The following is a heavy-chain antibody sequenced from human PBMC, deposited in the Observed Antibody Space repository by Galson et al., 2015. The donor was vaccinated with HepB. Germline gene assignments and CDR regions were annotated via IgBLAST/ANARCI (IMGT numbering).Heavy chain of an antibody. CDR3: AKGRSVTWTGEPEYDF. Sequence: SLRLSCAAPGLTFDNYGIHWVRRAPGKGLEWVAFISYSGNNKHYSGSVKGRFTISRDNSKNTLYLQMSSLTTEDTAIYYCAKGRSVTWTGEPEYDFWGQGTLVTVSS. CDR1: GLTFDNYG. D-gene: IGHD3/OR15-3a*01. J-gene: IGHJ4*02. CDR2: ISYSGNNK. V-gene: IGHV3-30*18.